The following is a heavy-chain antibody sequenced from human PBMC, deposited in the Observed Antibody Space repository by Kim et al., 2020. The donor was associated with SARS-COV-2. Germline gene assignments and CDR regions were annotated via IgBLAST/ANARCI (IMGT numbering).Heavy chain of an antibody. J-gene: IGHJ4*02. CDR1: GGSISSSSYY. CDR2: IYYSGST. CDR3: ARHTPLDPLITIFGVVIPPIDY. D-gene: IGHD3-3*01. Sequence: SETLSLTCTVSGGSISSSSYYWGWIRQPPGKGLEWIGSIYYSGSTYYNPSLKSRVTISVDTSKNQFSLKLSSVTAADTAVYYCARHTPLDPLITIFGVVIPPIDYWGQGTLVTVSS. V-gene: IGHV4-39*01.